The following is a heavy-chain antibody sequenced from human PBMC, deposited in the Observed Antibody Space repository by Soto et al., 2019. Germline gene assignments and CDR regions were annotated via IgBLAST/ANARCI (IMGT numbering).Heavy chain of an antibody. V-gene: IGHV4-31*03. D-gene: IGHD2-2*01. CDR1: GGSISSGGYY. Sequence: QVQLQESGPGLVKPSQTLSLTCTVSGGSISSGGYYWSWIRQHPGKGLEWIGYIYYSGSTYYNPSLVTRVKIIVDTAKKQLSQKLSSVSAADTAVYYCARRGCSSTSGYTPYWYFYLWGRSTLVAVSS. CDR2: IYYSGST. CDR3: ARRGCSSTSGYTPYWYFYL. J-gene: IGHJ2*01.